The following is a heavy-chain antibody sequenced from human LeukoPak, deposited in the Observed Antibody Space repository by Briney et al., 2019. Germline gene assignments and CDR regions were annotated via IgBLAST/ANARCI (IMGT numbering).Heavy chain of an antibody. Sequence: GGSLRLSCAAAGFTFSNYWMHWVRQAPGEGRVWVSRIKSDGRTNYADSVKGRFTISRDNAKNTVSLQMNSLRAEDTGVYYCARAPSEIGGYYPEYFRHWGQGTLVTVSS. V-gene: IGHV3-74*01. D-gene: IGHD3-22*01. CDR3: ARAPSEIGGYYPEYFRH. J-gene: IGHJ1*01. CDR2: IKSDGRT. CDR1: GFTFSNYW.